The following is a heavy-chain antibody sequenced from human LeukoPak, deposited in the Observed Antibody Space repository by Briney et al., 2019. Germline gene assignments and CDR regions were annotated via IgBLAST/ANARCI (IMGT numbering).Heavy chain of an antibody. CDR3: ARKRSFDL. J-gene: IGHJ4*02. D-gene: IGHD3-9*01. CDR2: IYYSESA. CDR1: GDSVSSYY. Sequence: SETLSLTCTVSGDSVSSYYWSWIRQPPGKRLEWIGCIYYSESATYNPSLKSRVTISLDTSKNQFFLKLSSVTAADTAVYYCARKRSFDLWGQGTLVTVSS. V-gene: IGHV4-59*02.